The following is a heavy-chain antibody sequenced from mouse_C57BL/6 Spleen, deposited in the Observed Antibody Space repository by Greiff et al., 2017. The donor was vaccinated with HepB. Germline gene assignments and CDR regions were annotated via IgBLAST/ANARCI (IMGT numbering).Heavy chain of an antibody. CDR3: ARAYYDEGGYFDY. CDR1: GFTFSDYY. D-gene: IGHD2-4*01. CDR2: INYDGSST. V-gene: IGHV5-16*01. Sequence: EVKLMESEGGLVQPGSSMKLSCTASGFTFSDYYMAWVRQVPEKGLEWVANINYDGSSTYYLDSLKSRFIISRDNAKNILYLQMSSLKSEDTATYYCARAYYDEGGYFDYWGQGTTLTVSS. J-gene: IGHJ2*01.